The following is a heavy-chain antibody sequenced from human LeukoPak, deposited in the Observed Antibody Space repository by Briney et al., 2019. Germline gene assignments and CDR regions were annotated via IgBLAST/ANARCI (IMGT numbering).Heavy chain of an antibody. Sequence: PSGTLSLTCAVSGGSISSDIWWSWVRQPPGKGLEWIAEIHHSGTTNYNPSLKSRVSTSVDKSTNQFSLKLSSVTAADTAVYYCARASSSGWYGYYYYYGMDVWGQGTTVTVSS. J-gene: IGHJ6*02. CDR2: IHHSGTT. V-gene: IGHV4-4*02. D-gene: IGHD6-19*01. CDR1: GGSISSDIW. CDR3: ARASSSGWYGYYYYYGMDV.